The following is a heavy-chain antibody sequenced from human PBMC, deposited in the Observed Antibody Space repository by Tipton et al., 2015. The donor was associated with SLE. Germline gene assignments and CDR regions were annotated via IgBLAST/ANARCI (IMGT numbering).Heavy chain of an antibody. CDR3: ARQLGYGDPFAFDY. D-gene: IGHD4-17*01. Sequence: TLSLTCSVSDDSIRDYYFSWIRQPPGKELEWIGYISYSGSTIYNPSLESRVTISLATSKNHLSLKLRSVTAADTAIYYCARQLGYGDPFAFDYWGQGTLVTVSS. J-gene: IGHJ4*02. CDR2: ISYSGST. CDR1: DDSIRDYY. V-gene: IGHV4-59*08.